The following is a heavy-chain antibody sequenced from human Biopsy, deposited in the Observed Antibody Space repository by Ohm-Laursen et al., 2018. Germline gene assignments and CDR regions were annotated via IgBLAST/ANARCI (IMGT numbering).Heavy chain of an antibody. D-gene: IGHD3-22*01. J-gene: IGHJ6*02. CDR1: GESFNGYY. V-gene: IGHV4-34*01. Sequence: ETLSLTCAVYGESFNGYYWSWIRQTPGKGLEWIGEINHSGRTNYNTSLKSRVTISVDTSKNQFSLKVRSVTAADTAVYYCVRGVDYYDPYHYYALDVWGQGTTVTVSS. CDR3: VRGVDYYDPYHYYALDV. CDR2: INHSGRT.